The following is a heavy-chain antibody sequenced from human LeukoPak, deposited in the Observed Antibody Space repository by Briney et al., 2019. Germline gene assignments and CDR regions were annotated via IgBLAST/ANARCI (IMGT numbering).Heavy chain of an antibody. CDR2: INPNSGGT. J-gene: IGHJ6*03. D-gene: IGHD2-2*01. V-gene: IGHV1-2*02. CDR1: GYTFTGYY. Sequence: ASVKVSCKASGYTFTGYYMHWVRQAPGQGLEWMGWINPNSGGTNYAQKFQGRVTMTRDTSISTAYMELSRLRSDDTAVYYCAREVVVVPAATYYYYYMDVWGKGTTVTVSS. CDR3: AREVVVVPAATYYYYYMDV.